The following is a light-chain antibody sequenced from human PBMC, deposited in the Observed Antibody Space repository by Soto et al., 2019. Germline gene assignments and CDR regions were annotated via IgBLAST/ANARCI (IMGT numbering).Light chain of an antibody. J-gene: IGKJ4*01. CDR1: QYITSY. Sequence: DIQLTQSPSFLSASVGDRVTITCRASQYITSYLAWYQQKPGKGPKLLIYAASTLQSGVPSRFSGSGSGTEFTLTISSLPPEDFATYCCQQVNSYPFTFGGGTKVEI. CDR3: QQVNSYPFT. V-gene: IGKV1-9*01. CDR2: AAS.